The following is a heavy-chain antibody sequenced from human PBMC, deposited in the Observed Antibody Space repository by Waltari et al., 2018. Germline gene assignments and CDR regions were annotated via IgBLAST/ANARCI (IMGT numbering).Heavy chain of an antibody. CDR1: GFTFSSYS. Sequence: EVQLVESGGGLVQPGGSLRLSCAASGFTFSSYSMNWVRQAPGKGLEWVSNISSSSSTIYYADSVKGRFTISRDNAKNSLYLQMNSLRAEDTAVYYCAGKYGVPPHYMDVWGKGTTVTISS. V-gene: IGHV3-48*04. CDR2: ISSSSSTI. CDR3: AGKYGVPPHYMDV. D-gene: IGHD2-8*01. J-gene: IGHJ6*03.